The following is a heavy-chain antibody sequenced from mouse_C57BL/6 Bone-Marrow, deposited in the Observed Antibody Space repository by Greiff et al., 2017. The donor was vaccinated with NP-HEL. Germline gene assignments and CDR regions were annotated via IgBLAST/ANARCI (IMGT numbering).Heavy chain of an antibody. D-gene: IGHD1-1*01. V-gene: IGHV1-47*01. CDR2: FHPYNDDT. CDR1: GYTFTTYP. CDR3: ARHYYGRTHWYFDV. J-gene: IGHJ1*03. Sequence: VKVVESGAELVKPGASVKMSCKASGYTFTTYPIEWMKQNHGKSLEWIGNFHPYNDDTKYNEKFKGKATLTVEKSSSTVYLELSRLTSDDSAVYYCARHYYGRTHWYFDVWGTGTAVTVSS.